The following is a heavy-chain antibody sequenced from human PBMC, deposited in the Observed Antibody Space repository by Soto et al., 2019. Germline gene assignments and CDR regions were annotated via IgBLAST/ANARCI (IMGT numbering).Heavy chain of an antibody. CDR3: AKDLVAVAEYYYYGMDV. CDR1: GFTFSSYG. J-gene: IGHJ6*02. CDR2: ISYDGSNN. Sequence: GGSLRLSCAASGFTFSSYGMHWVRQAPGKGLEWVAVISYDGSNNYYADSLKGRFTSSRDNSRNTLYLQMNSLRAEDTAVYYCAKDLVAVAEYYYYGMDVWGQGTTVTVSS. V-gene: IGHV3-30*18. D-gene: IGHD6-19*01.